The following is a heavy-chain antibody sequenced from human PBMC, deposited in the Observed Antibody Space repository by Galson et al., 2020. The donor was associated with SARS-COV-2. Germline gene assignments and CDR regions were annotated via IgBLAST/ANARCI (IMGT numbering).Heavy chain of an antibody. V-gene: IGHV4-31*11. J-gene: IGHJ6*03. CDR1: GASITGSNFR. CDR3: ARDNTFTMFLESYYYMDV. Sequence: SETLSLTCAVSGASITGSNFRWRWIRQFPGKGLEWIGDISSSGTTNYNPSLRSRTIISFDTAKNQFFLRVTSVTAADTAVYFCARDNTFTMFLESYYYMDVWGKGTTVVVSS. CDR2: ISSSGTT. D-gene: IGHD3-3*01.